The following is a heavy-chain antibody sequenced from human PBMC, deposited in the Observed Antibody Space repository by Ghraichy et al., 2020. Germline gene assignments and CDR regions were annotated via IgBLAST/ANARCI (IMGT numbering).Heavy chain of an antibody. CDR1: GFAVSDAY. Sequence: GGSLRLSCVASGFAVSDAYMSWVRQAPGKGLEWVSVFYSGGDTYYADSVKGRFTISRDNSKNTLFLQMNSLRVEDTALYYCARDHYVDYDYRYYGMDVWGQGTTVTVSS. V-gene: IGHV3-53*01. J-gene: IGHJ6*02. D-gene: IGHD4-17*01. CDR2: FYSGGDT. CDR3: ARDHYVDYDYRYYGMDV.